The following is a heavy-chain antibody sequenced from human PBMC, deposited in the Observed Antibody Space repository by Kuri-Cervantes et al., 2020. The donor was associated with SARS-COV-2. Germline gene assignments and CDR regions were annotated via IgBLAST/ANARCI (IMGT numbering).Heavy chain of an antibody. D-gene: IGHD6-19*01. CDR2: ISASGAST. V-gene: IGHV3-23*01. Sequence: LSLTCAASGFTFSSYAMSWVRQAPGKGLEWVSVISASGASTYYADPVKGRFTISRDNSKNTLYLQMNSLRAEDTAVYYCAKVGTSIAVSGRFDYWGQGTLVTVSS. CDR1: GFTFSSYA. CDR3: AKVGTSIAVSGRFDY. J-gene: IGHJ4*02.